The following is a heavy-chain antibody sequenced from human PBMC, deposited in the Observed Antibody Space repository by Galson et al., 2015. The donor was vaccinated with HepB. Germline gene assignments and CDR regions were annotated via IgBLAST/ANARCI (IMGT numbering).Heavy chain of an antibody. D-gene: IGHD3-22*01. V-gene: IGHV3-30*04. CDR3: ARDHYYDSSGTYFDY. J-gene: IGHJ4*02. CDR1: GFTFSSYA. CDR2: ISYDGSNK. Sequence: SLRLSCAASGFTFSSYAMHWVRQAPGKGLEWVAVISYDGSNKYYADSVKGRFTISRDNSKNTLYLQMNSLRAEDTAVYYCARDHYYDSSGTYFDYWGQGTLDTVSS.